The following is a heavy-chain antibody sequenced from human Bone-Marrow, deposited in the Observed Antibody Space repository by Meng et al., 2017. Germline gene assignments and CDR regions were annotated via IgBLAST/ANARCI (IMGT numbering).Heavy chain of an antibody. CDR1: GFTFSSYG. J-gene: IGHJ6*02. V-gene: IGHV3-33*01. D-gene: IGHD6-19*01. CDR3: ARDRSYSSGGGMDV. Sequence: GESLKISCAASGFTFSSYGMHWVRQAPGKGLEWVAVIWYDGSNKYYADSVKGRFTISRDNSKNTLYLQMNSLRAEDTAVYYCARDRSYSSGGGMDVWGQGTTVTVSS. CDR2: IWYDGSNK.